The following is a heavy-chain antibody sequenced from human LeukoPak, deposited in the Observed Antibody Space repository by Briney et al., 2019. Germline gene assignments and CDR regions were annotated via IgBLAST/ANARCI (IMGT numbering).Heavy chain of an antibody. CDR3: ARDPAAAGHFDY. Sequence: GGSLRPSCAASGFTFSSYAMHWVRQAPGKGLEWVAVISYDGSNKYYADSVKGRFTISRDNSKNTLYLQMNSLRAEDTAVYYCARDPAAAGHFDYWGQGTLVTVSS. V-gene: IGHV3-30*04. D-gene: IGHD6-13*01. CDR1: GFTFSSYA. CDR2: ISYDGSNK. J-gene: IGHJ4*02.